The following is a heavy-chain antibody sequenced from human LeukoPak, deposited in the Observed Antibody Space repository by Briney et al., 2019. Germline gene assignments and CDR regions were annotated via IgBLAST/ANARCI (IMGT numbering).Heavy chain of an antibody. Sequence: SETLSLTCTVSGGSISSSSYCWGWIRQPPGKGLEWIGSIYYSGSTYYNPSLKSRVTISVDTSKNQFSLKLSSVTAADTAVYYCARERYYDFWSGYIYYPRFDYWGQGTLVTVSS. CDR2: IYYSGST. CDR3: ARERYYDFWSGYIYYPRFDY. D-gene: IGHD3-3*01. J-gene: IGHJ4*02. V-gene: IGHV4-39*07. CDR1: GGSISSSSYC.